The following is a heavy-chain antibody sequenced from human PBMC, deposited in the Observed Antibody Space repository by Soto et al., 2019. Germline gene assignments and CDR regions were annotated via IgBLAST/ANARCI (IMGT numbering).Heavy chain of an antibody. Sequence: QVHLQQWGAGLLKPSETLSLNCAVTGGSLSGYYWSWIRQPPGKGLEWIGEVKDGGHANYSPSLRGRVTISSDTSNNQFLLRLYSVTAADTGVYYCARGQEGVVATHWDQGSLVTVSS. CDR3: ARGQEGVVATH. D-gene: IGHD5-12*01. V-gene: IGHV4-34*01. J-gene: IGHJ4*02. CDR2: VKDGGHA. CDR1: GGSLSGYY.